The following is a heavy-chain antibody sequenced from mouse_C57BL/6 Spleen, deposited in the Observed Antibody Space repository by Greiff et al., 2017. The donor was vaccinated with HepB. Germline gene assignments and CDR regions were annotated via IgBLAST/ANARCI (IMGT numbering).Heavy chain of an antibody. V-gene: IGHV5-4*01. CDR2: ISDGGSYT. D-gene: IGHD2-4*01. CDR3: AREGYDYDRNWFAY. CDR1: GFTFSSYA. J-gene: IGHJ3*01. Sequence: EVKLVESGGGLVKPGGSLKLSCAASGFTFSSYAMSWVRQTPEKRLEWVATISDGGSYTYYPDNVKGRFTISRDNAKNNLNLQMSHLKSEDTAMYYCAREGYDYDRNWFAYWGQGTLVTVSA.